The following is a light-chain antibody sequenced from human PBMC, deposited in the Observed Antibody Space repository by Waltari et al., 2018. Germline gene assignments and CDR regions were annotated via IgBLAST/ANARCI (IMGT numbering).Light chain of an antibody. CDR3: QQSYSVPYT. J-gene: IGKJ2*01. CDR1: HNINIF. V-gene: IGKV1-39*01. Sequence: DIQMTRSPSSLSASVGDRVTITCRASHNINIFLNWYQQKPGEGPKLLIYKASFMEGGVPSMFSGSGSGTEFSLSISSLQPEDFATYYCQQSYSVPYTFGQGTNLGI. CDR2: KAS.